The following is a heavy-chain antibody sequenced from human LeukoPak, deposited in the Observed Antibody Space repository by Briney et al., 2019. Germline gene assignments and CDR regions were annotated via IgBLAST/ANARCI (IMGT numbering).Heavy chain of an antibody. D-gene: IGHD2-2*01. CDR3: ARVPYQLLYYYYYYMDV. V-gene: IGHV4-39*07. CDR1: GGSISGSSYY. J-gene: IGHJ6*03. CDR2: IYYSGST. Sequence: SETLSLTCTVSGGSISGSSYYWGWIRQPPGKGLEWIGSIYYSGSTYYNPSLKSRVTISVDTSKNQFSLKLSSVTAADTAVYYCARVPYQLLYYYYYYMDVWGKGTTVTVSS.